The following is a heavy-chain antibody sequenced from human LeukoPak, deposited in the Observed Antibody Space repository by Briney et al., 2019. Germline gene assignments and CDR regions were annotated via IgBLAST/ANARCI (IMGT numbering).Heavy chain of an antibody. V-gene: IGHV4-38-2*02. CDR2: IYHSGNT. CDR3: ARRVAAAGA. D-gene: IGHD6-13*01. CDR1: GYSISTGYY. Sequence: SETLSLICNVSGYSISTGYYCAWIRQPPGKGLEWIGSIYHSGNTYYNPSLKSRVTMSIDTSMNQFSLKLRSVTAADTAVYYCARRVAAAGAWGQGTLVTVSS. J-gene: IGHJ5*02.